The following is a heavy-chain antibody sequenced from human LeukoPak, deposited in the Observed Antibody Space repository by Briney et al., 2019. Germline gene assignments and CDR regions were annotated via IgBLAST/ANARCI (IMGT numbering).Heavy chain of an antibody. CDR3: ARLGDAFDI. Sequence: SETLSLTCAVYGGSFSGYYWSWIREPPGKGLEWIGEISHSGSTKYNPSLKSRVTISVDTSKNQFSLKLRSVTAADAAVYYCARLGDAFDIWGQGTMVIVSS. CDR2: ISHSGST. J-gene: IGHJ3*02. V-gene: IGHV4-34*01. CDR1: GGSFSGYY.